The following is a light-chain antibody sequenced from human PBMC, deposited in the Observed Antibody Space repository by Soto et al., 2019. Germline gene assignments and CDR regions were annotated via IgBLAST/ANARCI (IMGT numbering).Light chain of an antibody. J-gene: IGKJ2*01. V-gene: IGKV3-11*01. CDR1: LSVSRN. CDR2: GAS. CDR3: QQSFSTPYT. Sequence: EIVLTQSPATLSSFPGDRVTLSCRASLSVSRNLAWYQQKPGQAPRLLIYGASSRATGIPDRFSGSGSGTDFTLTISSLQPEDFATYYCQQSFSTPYTFGQGTKVDIK.